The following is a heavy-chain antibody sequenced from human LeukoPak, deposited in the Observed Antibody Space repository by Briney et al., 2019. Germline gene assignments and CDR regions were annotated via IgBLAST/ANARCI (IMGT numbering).Heavy chain of an antibody. CDR2: IYTSGST. CDR1: GGSISSGSYY. J-gene: IGHJ4*02. D-gene: IGHD6-13*01. CDR3: ARAKGGIAARGSFDY. V-gene: IGHV4-61*02. Sequence: PSETLSLTCTVSGGSISSGSYYWSWIRQPAGKGLEWIGRIYTSGSTNYNPSLKSRVTISVDTSKNQFSLKLSSVTAADTAVYYCARAKGGIAARGSFDYWGQGTLVTVSS.